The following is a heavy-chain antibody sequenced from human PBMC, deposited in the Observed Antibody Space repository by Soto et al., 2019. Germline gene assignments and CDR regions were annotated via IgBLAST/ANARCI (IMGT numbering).Heavy chain of an antibody. CDR1: GGSISSYY. CDR2: IYYSGST. J-gene: IGHJ4*02. V-gene: IGHV4-59*01. CDR3: ARTLDSYGHLFDY. Sequence: SETLSLTCTVSGGSISSYYWSWIRQPPGKGLEWIGYIYYSGSTNYNPSLKSRVTISVDTSKNQFSLKLSSVTAADTAVYYCARTLDSYGHLFDYCGQGTLVTVS. D-gene: IGHD5-18*01.